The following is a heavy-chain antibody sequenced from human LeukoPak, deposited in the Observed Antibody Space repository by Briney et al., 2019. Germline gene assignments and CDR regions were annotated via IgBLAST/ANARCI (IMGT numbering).Heavy chain of an antibody. CDR3: ARGRRRYYYDSSGYLDY. D-gene: IGHD3-22*01. CDR2: TYYRSKWYN. J-gene: IGHJ4*02. Sequence: SQTLSLTCAISGDSVSSNSAAWNWIRQSPSRGLEWLGRTYYRSKWYNDYAVSVKSRITINPDTSKNQFSLKLSSVTAADTAVYYCARGRRRYYYDSSGYLDYWGQGTLVTVSS. CDR1: GDSVSSNSAA. V-gene: IGHV6-1*01.